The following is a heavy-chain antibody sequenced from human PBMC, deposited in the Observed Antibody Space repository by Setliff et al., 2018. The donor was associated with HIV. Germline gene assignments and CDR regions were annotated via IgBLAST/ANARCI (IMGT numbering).Heavy chain of an antibody. J-gene: IGHJ5*02. V-gene: IGHV4-31*03. Sequence: PSETLSLTCTVAGASIGRGHSYWSWIRQHPGKGLEGIGNIYYNGSSYHNPPLKSRVTISVDTSKNQFSLNLRSVTAADTAVYYCASWGRARRANYNFWSGSSWFGPWGQGILVTVSS. CDR3: ASWGRARRANYNFWSGSSWFGP. D-gene: IGHD3-3*01. CDR1: GASIGRGHSY. CDR2: IYYNGSS.